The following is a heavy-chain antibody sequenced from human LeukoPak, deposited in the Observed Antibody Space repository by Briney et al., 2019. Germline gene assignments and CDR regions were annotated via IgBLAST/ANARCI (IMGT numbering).Heavy chain of an antibody. CDR3: ARDGRVYSSGWVDY. D-gene: IGHD6-19*01. V-gene: IGHV3-23*01. J-gene: IGHJ4*02. CDR1: GFTFSSYG. Sequence: PGGSLRLSCAASGFTFSSYGMSWVRQAPGKGLEWVSAISGSGGTTYYADSVKGRFAISRDNSKNTLYLQMNSLRAEDTAVYYCARDGRVYSSGWVDYWGQGTLVTVSS. CDR2: ISGSGGTT.